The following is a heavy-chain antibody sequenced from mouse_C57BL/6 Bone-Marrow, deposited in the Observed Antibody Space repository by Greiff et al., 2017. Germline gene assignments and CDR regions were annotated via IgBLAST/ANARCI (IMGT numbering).Heavy chain of an antibody. Sequence: VQLQQSGAELVRPGASVTLSCKASGYTFTDYEMHWVKQTPVHGLEWIGAIDPETGGTAYNQKFKGKAILTAYKSSSTADRELRSLTSEDSAVYYCTRRRGVCYGSDYYAMDYWGQGTSVTVSS. CDR3: TRRRGVCYGSDYYAMDY. D-gene: IGHD1-1*01. CDR1: GYTFTDYE. J-gene: IGHJ4*01. V-gene: IGHV1-15*01. CDR2: IDPETGGT.